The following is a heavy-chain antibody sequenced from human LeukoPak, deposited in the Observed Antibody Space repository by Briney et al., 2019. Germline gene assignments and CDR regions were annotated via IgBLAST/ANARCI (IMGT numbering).Heavy chain of an antibody. Sequence: PGGSLRLSCTASAAIFSSNAMHWVRQAPGKGLEWVAFIRYDGSSKYYADSVKGRFTISRDNAKTSLYLQMNSLRAEDTAVYYCARDFSGYYYPYYYMDVWGKGTTVTVSS. CDR1: AAIFSSNA. CDR3: ARDFSGYYYPYYYMDV. J-gene: IGHJ6*03. D-gene: IGHD3-22*01. CDR2: IRYDGSSK. V-gene: IGHV3-30*02.